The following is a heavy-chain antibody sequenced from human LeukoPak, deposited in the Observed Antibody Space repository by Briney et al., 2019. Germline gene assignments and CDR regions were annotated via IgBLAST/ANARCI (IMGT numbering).Heavy chain of an antibody. Sequence: SETLSLTCIVSGGSISSYYWTWIRQPPGKGLEWIGYMSYSGRTNYNPSLKSRVIISLGTSKNQFSLKVTSVTAADTAVYYCARGYNYGYRYFDYWGQGTLVTVSS. J-gene: IGHJ4*02. V-gene: IGHV4-59*01. CDR2: MSYSGRT. CDR3: ARGYNYGYRYFDY. CDR1: GGSISSYY. D-gene: IGHD5-18*01.